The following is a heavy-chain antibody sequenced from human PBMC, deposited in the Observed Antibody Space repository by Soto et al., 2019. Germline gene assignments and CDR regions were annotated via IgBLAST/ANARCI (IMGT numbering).Heavy chain of an antibody. J-gene: IGHJ4*02. D-gene: IGHD6-13*01. Sequence: DVQLVESGGRLIQPGGSLRLSCAASGFTVSSNHMSWVRQAPGKGLEWVAIKNSGGSTNYADSVKGRFTIARDNSKNTLYLQLNSLRVEDTAVYYCASFSRDTISATGTVDSWGQGTLVTVSS. V-gene: IGHV3-53*01. CDR1: GFTVSSNH. CDR3: ASFSRDTISATGTVDS. CDR2: KNSGGST.